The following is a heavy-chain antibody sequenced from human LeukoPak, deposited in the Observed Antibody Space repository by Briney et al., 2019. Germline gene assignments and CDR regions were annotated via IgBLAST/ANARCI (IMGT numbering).Heavy chain of an antibody. CDR3: ARQQRWLQSEFDY. CDR1: GCSFASYW. V-gene: IGHV5-51*01. J-gene: IGHJ4*02. CDR2: IYPGDSDT. D-gene: IGHD5-24*01. Sequence: GESLKISCKGSGCSFASYWIGWVRQMPGKGLEWMGIIYPGDSDTRYSPSFQGQVTISADKSISTAYLQWSSLKASDTAMYYCARQQRWLQSEFDYWGQGTLVTVSS.